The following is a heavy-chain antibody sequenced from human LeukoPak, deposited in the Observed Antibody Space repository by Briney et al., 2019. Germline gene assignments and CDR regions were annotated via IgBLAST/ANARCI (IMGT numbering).Heavy chain of an antibody. CDR2: ISHDAGSQ. Sequence: PGGSLRLSCAASGFTFSSYAMSWVRQAPGKGLEWVAVISHDAGSQLYADSVRGRFTISKHSSNNTVYLQMNDLRPEDTAVYYCARVPQNFAVQGLDIWGQGTMVTVSS. D-gene: IGHD1-7*01. V-gene: IGHV3-30-3*01. CDR1: GFTFSSYA. J-gene: IGHJ3*02. CDR3: ARVPQNFAVQGLDI.